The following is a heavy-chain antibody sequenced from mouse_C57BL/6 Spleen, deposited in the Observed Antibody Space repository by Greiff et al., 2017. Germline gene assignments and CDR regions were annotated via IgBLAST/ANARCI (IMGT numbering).Heavy chain of an antibody. CDR1: GYAFSSYW. Sequence: VKLQESGAELVKPGASVKISCKASGYAFSSYWMNWVKQRPGKGLEWIGQIYPGDGDTNYNGKFKGKATLTADKSSSTAYMQLSSLTSEDSAVYFCARRDGTGEFAYWGQGTLVTVSA. CDR3: ARRDGTGEFAY. D-gene: IGHD4-1*01. CDR2: IYPGDGDT. J-gene: IGHJ3*01. V-gene: IGHV1-80*01.